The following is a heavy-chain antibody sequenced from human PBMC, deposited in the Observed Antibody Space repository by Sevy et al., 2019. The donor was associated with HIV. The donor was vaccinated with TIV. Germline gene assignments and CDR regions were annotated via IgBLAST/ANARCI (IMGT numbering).Heavy chain of an antibody. V-gene: IGHV3-21*01. CDR1: GFTFSSYS. CDR2: ISGSSNYI. CDR3: ARRDCTITSCHRGDAFDI. Sequence: GGSLRLSCAASGFTFSSYSMNWVRQAPGKGLEWVSSISGSSNYIYYADSMKGRFTISRDNAKNSLYLQMNSLSAEDTAVYYCARRDCTITSCHRGDAFDIWGQGTMVTVSS. J-gene: IGHJ3*02. D-gene: IGHD2-2*01.